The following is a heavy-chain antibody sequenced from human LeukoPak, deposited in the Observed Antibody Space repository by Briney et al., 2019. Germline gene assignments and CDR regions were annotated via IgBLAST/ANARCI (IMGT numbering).Heavy chain of an antibody. Sequence: PGGSLRLSCAASGFSVSNHSMNWVRQAPGKGLEWLSIIYNDGTTYYADSVRGRFTISRDNSKSTIYLQMNSLRAEDTAVYYCARDSFHTYWGQGTLVTVSS. CDR2: IYNDGTT. CDR3: ARDSFHTY. J-gene: IGHJ4*02. V-gene: IGHV3-66*01. D-gene: IGHD3-16*02. CDR1: GFSVSNHS.